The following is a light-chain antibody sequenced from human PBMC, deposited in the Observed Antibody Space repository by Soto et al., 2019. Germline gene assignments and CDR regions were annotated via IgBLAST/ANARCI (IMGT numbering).Light chain of an antibody. CDR2: LNSDGSH. J-gene: IGLJ3*02. Sequence: QSVLTQSPSASASLGASVKLTCTLSSGHSNYAIAWHQQQPEKGPRYLMKLNSDGSHSKGDGIPDRFSGSSSGAERYLTISSVQSEDEADYYCQTWGTGPWVFGGGTTVTVL. CDR3: QTWGTGPWV. CDR1: SGHSNYA. V-gene: IGLV4-69*01.